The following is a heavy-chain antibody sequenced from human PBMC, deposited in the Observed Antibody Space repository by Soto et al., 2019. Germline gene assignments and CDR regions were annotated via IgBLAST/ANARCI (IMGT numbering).Heavy chain of an antibody. CDR1: GFTFSDYY. V-gene: IGHV3-11*01. Sequence: QVQLVESGGGLVKPGGSLRLSCAASGFTFSDYYMSWIRQAPGKGLEWVSYISSGASTRHYADSVKGRFTISRDNAKNSLYLQMNSLRVEDTAVYYCARKVGYKVATIGAFDYWGQGTVVTVSS. D-gene: IGHD5-12*01. CDR2: ISSGASTR. J-gene: IGHJ4*02. CDR3: ARKVGYKVATIGAFDY.